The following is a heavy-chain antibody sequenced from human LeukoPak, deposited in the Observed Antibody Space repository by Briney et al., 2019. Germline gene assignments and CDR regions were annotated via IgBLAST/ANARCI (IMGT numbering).Heavy chain of an antibody. D-gene: IGHD4-17*01. V-gene: IGHV1-69*06. J-gene: IGHJ4*02. CDR2: IIPIFGTA. Sequence: ASVKVSCKASGGTFSSYAISWVRQAPGQGLEWMGGIIPIFGTANYAQKFQGRVTITADKSTSTAYMELSSLRSEDTAVYYCARNYGDYGYFDYWGQGTLVIVSS. CDR1: GGTFSSYA. CDR3: ARNYGDYGYFDY.